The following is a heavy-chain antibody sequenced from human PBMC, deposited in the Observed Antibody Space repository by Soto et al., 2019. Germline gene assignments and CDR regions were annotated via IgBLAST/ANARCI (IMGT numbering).Heavy chain of an antibody. CDR3: ARSIVVVTALDY. V-gene: IGHV1-3*01. D-gene: IGHD2-21*02. J-gene: IGHJ4*02. CDR1: GYTFTNYA. CDR2: INAGNGNT. Sequence: ASVKGSWKASGYTFTNYARHWVRQAPGQRLEWMGWINAGNGNTKYSQKFQGRVTITRDTSASTAYMELSSLRSEDTAVYYCARSIVVVTALDYWGQGTLVTVSS.